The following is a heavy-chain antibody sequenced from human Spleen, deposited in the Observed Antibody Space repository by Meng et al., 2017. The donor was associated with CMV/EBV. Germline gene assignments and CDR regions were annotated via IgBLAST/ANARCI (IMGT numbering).Heavy chain of an antibody. J-gene: IGHJ4*02. CDR3: ATEVPGGYAFNR. Sequence: GGSLRLSCAASGFTVSSNYMSWVRQAPRKGLEWVSVIYSGGSTYYADSVKGRFTISRDNSKNTLYLQMNSLRAEDTAVYYCATEVPGGYAFNRWGQGTLVTVSS. CDR2: IYSGGST. D-gene: IGHD2-8*02. CDR1: GFTVSSNY. V-gene: IGHV3-53*01.